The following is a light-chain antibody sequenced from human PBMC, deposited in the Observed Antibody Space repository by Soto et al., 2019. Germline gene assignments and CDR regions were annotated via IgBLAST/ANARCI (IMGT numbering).Light chain of an antibody. CDR2: ETS. Sequence: EVVLTQSPDTLSLSPGERATLSCRASQDVGKFLVWYQQKPGLSPSLVIYETSKRATDIPDRFSGSGSGTDFTLTINHLEPEDVDVYYCQQRNNWPLTFGGGTKVELK. CDR3: QQRNNWPLT. V-gene: IGKV3-11*01. J-gene: IGKJ4*01. CDR1: QDVGKF.